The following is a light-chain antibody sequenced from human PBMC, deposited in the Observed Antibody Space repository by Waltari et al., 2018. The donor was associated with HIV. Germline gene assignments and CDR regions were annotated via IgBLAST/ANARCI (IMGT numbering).Light chain of an antibody. CDR1: QDISNC. J-gene: IGKJ5*01. CDR3: QQYDSLPIT. Sequence: DIQMTQSPSSLSASVGDRVTITCQASQDISNCLNWYQQKPGTAPNLLIYDASSLQTGVPSRFSGSGSGTDFTFTITSLQPEDFATYYCQQYDSLPITFGQGTRLDIK. CDR2: DAS. V-gene: IGKV1-33*01.